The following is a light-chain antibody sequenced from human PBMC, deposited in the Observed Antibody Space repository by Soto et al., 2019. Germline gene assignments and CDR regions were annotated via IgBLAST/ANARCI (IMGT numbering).Light chain of an antibody. V-gene: IGLV2-14*03. CDR1: SRDVGAYDY. CDR2: YVD. CDR3: CSYADGSIYF. J-gene: IGLJ1*01. Sequence: QSVLTQPASLSGSPGQSITISFTGTSRDVGAYDYVSWYLQYPDKAPQLLIYYVDHRPSGVSSRFSGSKSGNTASLTISGLQAEDEGDYYCCSYADGSIYFFGTGTKVTVL.